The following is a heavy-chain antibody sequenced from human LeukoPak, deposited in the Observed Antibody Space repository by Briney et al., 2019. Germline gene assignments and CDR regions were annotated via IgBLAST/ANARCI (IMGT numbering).Heavy chain of an antibody. CDR3: ARGDCSSTSCSSTPKNWFDP. CDR2: ISGSGGTT. V-gene: IGHV3-23*01. D-gene: IGHD2-2*01. CDR1: GFTFRNYA. J-gene: IGHJ5*02. Sequence: GGSLRLSCAASGFTFRNYAMSWVGQAPGKGLEWVSAISGSGGTTYYADSVKGRFTISRDNSMNTLYLQMNSLRAEDTAVFYCARGDCSSTSCSSTPKNWFDPWGQGTLVSVSS.